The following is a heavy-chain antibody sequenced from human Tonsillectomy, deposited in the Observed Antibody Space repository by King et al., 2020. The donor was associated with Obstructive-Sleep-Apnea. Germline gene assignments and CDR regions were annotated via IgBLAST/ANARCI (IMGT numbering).Heavy chain of an antibody. D-gene: IGHD5-18*01. CDR1: GGSISSSSYY. CDR2: IYYSGST. CDR3: ARDHEYSYGPDY. J-gene: IGHJ4*02. Sequence: QLQESGPGLVKPSETLSLTCTVSGGSISSSSYYWGWIRQPPGKGLEWIGSIYYSGSTYYNPSLKGRVTISVDTSKNQFSLKLSSVTAADTAVYYCARDHEYSYGPDYWGQGTLVTVSS. V-gene: IGHV4-39*07.